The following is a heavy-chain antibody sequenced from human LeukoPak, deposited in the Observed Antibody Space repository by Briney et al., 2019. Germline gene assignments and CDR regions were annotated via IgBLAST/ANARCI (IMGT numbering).Heavy chain of an antibody. Sequence: PSETLSLTCAVYGGSFSGYYWSWIRQPPGKGLEWIGEINHSGSTNYNPSLKSRVTISVDTSKNQFSLKLSSVTAADTAVYYCARSIRGVRNAFDIWGQGTMVTVSS. CDR3: ARSIRGVRNAFDI. J-gene: IGHJ3*02. D-gene: IGHD1-14*01. CDR2: INHSGST. V-gene: IGHV4-34*01. CDR1: GGSFSGYY.